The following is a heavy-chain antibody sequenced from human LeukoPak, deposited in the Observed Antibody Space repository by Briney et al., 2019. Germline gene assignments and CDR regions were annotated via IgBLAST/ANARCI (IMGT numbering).Heavy chain of an antibody. V-gene: IGHV1-2*02. Sequence: ASVKVSCKASGYTFTGYYMHWVRQAPGQGLEWMGWINPNSGGTNYGQKFQGRVTMTRDTSISTAYMELSRLRSDDTAVYYCATDFMVRGAPGYYMDVWGKGTTVTISS. J-gene: IGHJ6*03. CDR3: ATDFMVRGAPGYYMDV. D-gene: IGHD3-10*01. CDR1: GYTFTGYY. CDR2: INPNSGGT.